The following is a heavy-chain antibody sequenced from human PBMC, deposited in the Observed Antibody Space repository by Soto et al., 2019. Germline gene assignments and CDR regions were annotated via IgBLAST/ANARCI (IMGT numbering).Heavy chain of an antibody. V-gene: IGHV1-69*13. J-gene: IGHJ4*02. CDR2: IIPIFGTA. CDR3: ARFGTNITIFGVAYYFDY. Sequence: SVKVSCKASGGTFSSYAISWVRQAPGQGLEWMGGIIPIFGTANYAQKFQGRVTITANESTSTAYMELSSLRSEDTAVYYCARFGTNITIFGVAYYFDYWGQGTLVTVSS. CDR1: GGTFSSYA. D-gene: IGHD3-3*01.